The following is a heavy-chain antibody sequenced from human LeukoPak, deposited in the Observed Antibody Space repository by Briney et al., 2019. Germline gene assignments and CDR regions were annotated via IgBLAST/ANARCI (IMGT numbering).Heavy chain of an antibody. D-gene: IGHD6-6*01. V-gene: IGHV1-46*03. CDR2: INPGDGST. CDR3: ARVGQLVFDY. J-gene: IGHJ4*02. Sequence: GASVKVSCKTSGYTFTNGYLHWVRQAPGQGLEWVGIINPGDGSTKYAQKFQGRVTMTRDTYTSTVYMELSILGSEDTAVYYRARVGQLVFDYWGQGTLVTVSS. CDR1: GYTFTNGY.